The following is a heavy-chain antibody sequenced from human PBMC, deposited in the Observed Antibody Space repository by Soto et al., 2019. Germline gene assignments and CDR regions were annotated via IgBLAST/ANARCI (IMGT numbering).Heavy chain of an antibody. V-gene: IGHV4-39*01. CDR1: GGSISSSDYY. CDR3: ARHFGTYCSSGYCSGFYYYAMDV. CDR2: IYSSGTT. D-gene: IGHD2-2*01. J-gene: IGHJ6*02. Sequence: QLQLQESGPGLVKPSESLSLTCAVSGGSISSSDYYWGWIRQPPGKGLEWIGYIYSSGTTYSNPSLESRVTIYLDTSNNQFSLKVHSVTAADTAVYYCARHFGTYCSSGYCSGFYYYAMDVWGQGTAVTVSS.